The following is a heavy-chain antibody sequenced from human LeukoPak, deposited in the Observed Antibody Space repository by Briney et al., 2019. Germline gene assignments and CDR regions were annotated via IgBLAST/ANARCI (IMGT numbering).Heavy chain of an antibody. CDR1: GGSISSYY. D-gene: IGHD3-3*01. CDR3: ARGPRLRTYYDFWSGNWFDP. J-gene: IGHJ5*02. CDR2: IYYSGST. Sequence: SETLSLTCTVSGGSISSYYRSWIRQPPGKGLEWIGYIYYSGSTNYNPSLKSRVTISVDTSKNQFSLKLSSVTAADTAVYYCARGPRLRTYYDFWSGNWFDPWGQGTLVTVSS. V-gene: IGHV4-59*01.